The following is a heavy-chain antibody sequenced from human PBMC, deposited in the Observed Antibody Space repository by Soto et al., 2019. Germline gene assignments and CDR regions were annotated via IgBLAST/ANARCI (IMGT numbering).Heavy chain of an antibody. CDR1: CVSIRSYY. J-gene: IGHJ5*02. CDR3: ARDLTRDGYYDFWSGYYNTEGWFDP. Sequence: SETLSLTCTVSCVSIRSYYWSWIRQPPGKGLEWIGYIYYSGSTNYNPSLKSRVTISVDTSKNQFSLKLSSVTAADTAVYYCARDLTRDGYYDFWSGYYNTEGWFDPWGQGTLVTVSS. D-gene: IGHD3-3*01. CDR2: IYYSGST. V-gene: IGHV4-59*01.